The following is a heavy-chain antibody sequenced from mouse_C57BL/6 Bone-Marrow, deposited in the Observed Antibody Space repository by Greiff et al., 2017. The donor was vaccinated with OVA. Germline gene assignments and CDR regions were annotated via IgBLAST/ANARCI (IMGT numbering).Heavy chain of an antibody. CDR2: IYPRSGNT. CDR1: GYTFTSYG. V-gene: IGHV1-81*01. J-gene: IGHJ3*01. Sequence: VKLMESGAELARPGASVKLSCKASGYTFTSYGISWVKQRPGQGLEWIGEIYPRSGNTYYNEKFKGKATLTADKSSSTAYMELRSLTSEDSAVYVCARGQLRLRQAWFAYWGQGTLVTVSA. CDR3: ARGQLRLRQAWFAY. D-gene: IGHD3-2*02.